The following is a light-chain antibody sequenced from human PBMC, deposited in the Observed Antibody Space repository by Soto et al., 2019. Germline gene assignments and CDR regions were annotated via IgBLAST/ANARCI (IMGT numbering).Light chain of an antibody. Sequence: HSALQNLVYVNRSPLQARPITKKRTRGDAGSYNLVSWYQQHPGKAPKLMIYEGSKRPSGVSNRFSGSKSGNTASLTISGLQAEDEADYYCCSYAGSSTSHVVFGGGTKVTVL. CDR1: RGDAGSYNL. V-gene: IGLV2-23*01. CDR2: EGS. CDR3: CSYAGSSTSHVV. J-gene: IGLJ2*01.